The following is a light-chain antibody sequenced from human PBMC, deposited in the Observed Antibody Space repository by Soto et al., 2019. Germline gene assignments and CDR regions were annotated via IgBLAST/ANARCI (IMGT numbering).Light chain of an antibody. J-gene: IGLJ1*01. CDR3: CSYAGNSVV. CDR1: SVDVGSYNL. V-gene: IGLV2-23*02. Sequence: QSVLTQPAPVSGAPGQSITIPCTGTSVDVGSYNLVSWYQQHPGKAPKLLIYEVAERPSGVSNRFSGSKSGSTASLTISGLQPDDEADYYCCSYAGNSVVFGTGTKVTVL. CDR2: EVA.